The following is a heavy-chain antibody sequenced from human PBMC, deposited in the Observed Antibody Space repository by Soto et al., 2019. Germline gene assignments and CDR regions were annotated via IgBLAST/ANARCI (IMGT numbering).Heavy chain of an antibody. V-gene: IGHV4-39*01. Sequence: PSETLSLTCTVSGGSISISSYYWGWIRQPPGKGLEWIGSIYYSGSTYYNPSLKSRVTISVDTSKNQFSLKLSSVTAADTAVYYCARQEASGYFDYWGQGTLVTVSS. J-gene: IGHJ4*02. CDR1: GGSISISSYY. CDR2: IYYSGST. CDR3: ARQEASGYFDY.